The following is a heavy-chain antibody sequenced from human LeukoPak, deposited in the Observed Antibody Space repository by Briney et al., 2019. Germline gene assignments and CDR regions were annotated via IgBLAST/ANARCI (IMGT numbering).Heavy chain of an antibody. CDR3: TTGSDYEDYYYYMDV. D-gene: IGHD5-12*01. CDR1: GFTFSSYW. CDR2: IRSKAYGGTT. J-gene: IGHJ6*03. Sequence: PGGSLRLSCAASGFTFSSYWMSWVRQAPGKGLEWVGFIRSKAYGGTTEYAASVKGRFTISRDDSKSIAYLQMNSLKTEDTAVYYCTTGSDYEDYYYYMDVWGKGTTVTISS. V-gene: IGHV3-49*04.